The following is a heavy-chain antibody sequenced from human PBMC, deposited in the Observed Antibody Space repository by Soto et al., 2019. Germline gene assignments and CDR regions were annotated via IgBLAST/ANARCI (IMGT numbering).Heavy chain of an antibody. CDR3: ARARSITIFGVVIIPDLSWFDP. V-gene: IGHV4-59*01. D-gene: IGHD3-3*01. Sequence: SETLSLTCTVSGGSISSYYWSWIRQPPGKGLEWIGYIYYSGSTNYNPSLKSRVTISVDTSKNQFSLKLSSVTAADTAVYYCARARSITIFGVVIIPDLSWFDPWGQGTLVTVS. CDR2: IYYSGST. CDR1: GGSISSYY. J-gene: IGHJ5*02.